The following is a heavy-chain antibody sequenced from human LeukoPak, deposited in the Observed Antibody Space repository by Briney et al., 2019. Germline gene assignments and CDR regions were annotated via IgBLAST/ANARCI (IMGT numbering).Heavy chain of an antibody. Sequence: SETLSLTCTVSGGSISSYYWSWIRQPPGKGLEWIGYIYYSGSTNYNPSLKSRVTISVDTSKNQFSLKLSSVTAADTAVYYCARDSASKYNWFDPWGQGTLVTVSS. V-gene: IGHV4-59*01. CDR3: ARDSASKYNWFDP. CDR1: GGSISSYY. CDR2: IYYSGST. J-gene: IGHJ5*02. D-gene: IGHD2-2*01.